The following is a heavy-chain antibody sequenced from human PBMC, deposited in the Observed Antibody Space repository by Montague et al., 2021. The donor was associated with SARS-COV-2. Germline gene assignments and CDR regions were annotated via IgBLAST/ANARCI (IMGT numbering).Heavy chain of an antibody. CDR3: ARDLLVQLSLSMDV. Sequence: SLRLSCAASGFTFSSYAMHWVRQAPGKGLEWVAVISYDGSNKYYADSVKGRFTISRDNSKNTLYLQMNSLRAEDTAVYYCARDLLVQLSLSMDVWGQGTTVTVSS. V-gene: IGHV3-30*04. CDR2: ISYDGSNK. CDR1: GFTFSSYA. D-gene: IGHD5-18*01. J-gene: IGHJ6*02.